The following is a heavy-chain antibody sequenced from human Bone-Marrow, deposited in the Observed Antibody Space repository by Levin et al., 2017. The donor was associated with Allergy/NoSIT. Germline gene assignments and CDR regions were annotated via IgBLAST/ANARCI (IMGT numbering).Heavy chain of an antibody. CDR2: ITMSGGNT. J-gene: IGHJ4*02. V-gene: IGHV3-23*01. Sequence: PGGSLRLSCAASGFSFSNCAMSWVRQAPGKGLEWVSTITMSGGNTYYAGSVRGRFTISRDNSKNTLYLEMNSLRAGDTAVYYCAKDFGESSTWYPFHYWGQGTQVTVSS. D-gene: IGHD6-13*01. CDR3: AKDFGESSTWYPFHY. CDR1: GFSFSNCA.